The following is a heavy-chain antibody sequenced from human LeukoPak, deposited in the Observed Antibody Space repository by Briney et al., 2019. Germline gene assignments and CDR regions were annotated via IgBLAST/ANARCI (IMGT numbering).Heavy chain of an antibody. Sequence: PSETLSLTCTVSGGSISSYYWSWIRQPPGKGLEWIGYIYYSGSTNYNPSLKSRVTISVDTSKNQFSLKLSSVTAADTAVYYCARHGLRTMKDFDIWGQGTMVAVSS. J-gene: IGHJ3*02. V-gene: IGHV4-59*08. D-gene: IGHD3-22*01. CDR1: GGSISSYY. CDR2: IYYSGST. CDR3: ARHGLRTMKDFDI.